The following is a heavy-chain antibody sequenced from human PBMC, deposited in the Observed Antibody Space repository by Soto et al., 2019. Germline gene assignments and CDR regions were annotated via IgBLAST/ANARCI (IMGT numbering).Heavy chain of an antibody. Sequence: GGSLRLSCAASGFTFSTYAMSWVRQAPGKGLEWVSGISGSGGSTYYADSVNGRFTISRDNSKNTLSLQMNSLRAEDTAVYYCAKSPNTGSGRSYNYYMDVWGKGTTVTVSS. D-gene: IGHD3-10*01. J-gene: IGHJ6*03. CDR1: GFTFSTYA. CDR2: ISGSGGST. CDR3: AKSPNTGSGRSYNYYMDV. V-gene: IGHV3-23*01.